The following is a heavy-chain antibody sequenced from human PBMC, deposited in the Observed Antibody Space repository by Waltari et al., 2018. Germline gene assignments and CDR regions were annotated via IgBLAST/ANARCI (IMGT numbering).Heavy chain of an antibody. CDR2: VYYSGNT. D-gene: IGHD1-26*01. CDR1: GGYIPSPF. Sequence: QVQLQESGPGRLKPSETLSLTCSVSGGYIPSPFWSWIRQPPGRGLEWIGHVYYSGNTKYNPSLRDRVSISVDPPKRQFSLSLRSVTAADTAVYYCARGSEIGAAPDSWGQGTLVTVSS. J-gene: IGHJ4*02. CDR3: ARGSEIGAAPDS. V-gene: IGHV4-59*11.